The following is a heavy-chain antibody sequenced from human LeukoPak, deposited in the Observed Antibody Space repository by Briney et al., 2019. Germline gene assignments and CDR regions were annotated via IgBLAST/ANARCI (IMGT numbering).Heavy chain of an antibody. CDR2: ISSSSSYI. D-gene: IGHD6-25*01. CDR1: GFTFSSYS. V-gene: IGHV3-21*01. J-gene: IGHJ3*02. CDR3: ATPEGQRAFDI. Sequence: GGSLRLSCAASGFTFSSYSMNWVRQAPGKGLEWVSSISSSSSYIYYADSVKGRFTTSRDNAKNSLYLQMNSLRAEDTAVYYCATPEGQRAFDIWGQGTMVTVSS.